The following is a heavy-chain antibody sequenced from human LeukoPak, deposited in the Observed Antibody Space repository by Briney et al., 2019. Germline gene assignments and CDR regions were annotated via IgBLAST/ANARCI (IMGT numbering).Heavy chain of an antibody. D-gene: IGHD3-10*01. V-gene: IGHV3-66*01. J-gene: IGHJ4*02. CDR1: GFTVSSNY. CDR3: AREMDYGSGSRGY. CDR2: IYSGGCT. Sequence: GGSLRLSCAASGFTVSSNYMSWVRQAPGKGLEWVSVIYSGGCTYYADSVKGRFTISRDNSKNTLYLQMNSLRAEDTAVYYCAREMDYGSGSRGYWGQGTLVTVSS.